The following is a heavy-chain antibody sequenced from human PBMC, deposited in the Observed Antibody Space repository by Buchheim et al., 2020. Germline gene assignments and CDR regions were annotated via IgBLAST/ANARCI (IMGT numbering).Heavy chain of an antibody. J-gene: IGHJ4*02. CDR3: ARDVVGITSVLDY. D-gene: IGHD3-22*01. CDR1: GYTFTSYS. V-gene: IGHV1-46*03. Sequence: QVQLVQSGAEVKKPGASVKVSCKASGYTFTSYSMHWVRQAPGQGLEWMGMISPIGGSTSYAQKFQGRVTMTRDTSTSTVYMELSSLRAGDTAVYYCARDVVGITSVLDYWGQG. CDR2: ISPIGGST.